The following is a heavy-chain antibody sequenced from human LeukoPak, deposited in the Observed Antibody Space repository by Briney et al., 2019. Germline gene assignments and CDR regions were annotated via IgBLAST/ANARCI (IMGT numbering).Heavy chain of an antibody. D-gene: IGHD1-26*01. V-gene: IGHV3-9*03. CDR3: AKDGGSYYEGIRYYFDY. CDR1: GFTFGDYA. J-gene: IGHJ4*02. Sequence: GGSLRLSCTASGFTFGDYAMSWFRQAPGKGLEWVSGISWNSGSIGYADSVKGRFTISRDNAKNSLYLQMNSLRAEDMALYYCAKDGGSYYEGIRYYFDYWGQGTLVTVSS. CDR2: ISWNSGSI.